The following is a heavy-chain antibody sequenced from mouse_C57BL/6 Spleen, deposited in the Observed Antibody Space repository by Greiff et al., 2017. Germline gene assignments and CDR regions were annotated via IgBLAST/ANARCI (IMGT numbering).Heavy chain of an antibody. D-gene: IGHD1-1*01. CDR3: ARDDPEFITTALGAMDY. Sequence: DVHLVESGGGLVKPGGSLKLSCAASGFTFSSYAMSWVRQTPEKRLEWVATISDGGSYTYYPDNVKGRFTISRDNAKNNLYLQMSHLESEDTAMYYCARDDPEFITTALGAMDYWGQGTSVTVSS. CDR1: GFTFSSYA. V-gene: IGHV5-4*01. J-gene: IGHJ4*01. CDR2: ISDGGSYT.